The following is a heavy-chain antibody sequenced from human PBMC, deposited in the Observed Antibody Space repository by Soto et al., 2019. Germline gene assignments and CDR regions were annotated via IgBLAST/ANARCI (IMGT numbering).Heavy chain of an antibody. D-gene: IGHD3-16*01. J-gene: IGHJ5*02. Sequence: RASVKVSCKASGFSFTGYYIHWLRPAPGQGLEWMGWLNAHSGGTVYAQKFQGRVTLTMDTSIATAYLTLTGLQSDDTALYYCEKDLPRQRAYWLDPWGQGTQVTVSS. CDR3: EKDLPRQRAYWLDP. CDR2: LNAHSGGT. V-gene: IGHV1-2*02. CDR1: GFSFTGYY.